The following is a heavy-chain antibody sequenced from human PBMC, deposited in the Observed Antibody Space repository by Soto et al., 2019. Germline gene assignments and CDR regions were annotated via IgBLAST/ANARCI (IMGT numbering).Heavy chain of an antibody. J-gene: IGHJ4*02. V-gene: IGHV3-30-3*01. CDR1: GCTFSSYA. Sequence: QVQLVESGGGVVQPGRSLRLSCAASGCTFSSYAMHWVRQAPGKGLEWEAVISYDGSNKYYADSVKGRFTISRDNSKNTLYLQVNSLRAEDTAVYYCARDKRALRFLEWSYYFDYWGQGTLVIVSS. D-gene: IGHD3-3*01. CDR2: ISYDGSNK. CDR3: ARDKRALRFLEWSYYFDY.